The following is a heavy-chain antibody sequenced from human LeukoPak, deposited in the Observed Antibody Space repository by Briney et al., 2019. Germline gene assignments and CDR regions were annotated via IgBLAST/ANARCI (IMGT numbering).Heavy chain of an antibody. CDR1: GGSISSSNYY. D-gene: IGHD3-22*01. CDR2: IYYSGST. V-gene: IGHV4-39*01. J-gene: IGHJ4*02. CDR3: ARNDSSGYFDY. Sequence: PSETLSLTCTVSGGSISSSNYYWGWIRQPPGKGLEWIGSIYYSGSTYYNPSLKSRVTISVDTSKNQFSLKLSSVTAADTAVYYCARNDSSGYFDYWGQGTLVTVSS.